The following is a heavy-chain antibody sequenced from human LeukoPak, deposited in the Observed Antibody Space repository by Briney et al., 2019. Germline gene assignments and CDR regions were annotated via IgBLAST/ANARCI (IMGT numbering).Heavy chain of an antibody. Sequence: PSETLSLTCTVSGCSISSYYWRWIRQPPGKGLEWIGYIYYSGSTNYNPSLKSRVTISVDTSKSQFSLKLSSVTDADTAVYYSARGSYDYVWGSYRSWWFDPWGRGNLVTVSA. CDR2: IYYSGST. D-gene: IGHD3-16*02. V-gene: IGHV4-59*01. J-gene: IGHJ5*02. CDR3: ARGSYDYVWGSYRSWWFDP. CDR1: GCSISSYY.